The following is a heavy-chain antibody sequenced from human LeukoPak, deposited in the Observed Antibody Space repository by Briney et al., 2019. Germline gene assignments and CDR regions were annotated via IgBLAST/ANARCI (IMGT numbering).Heavy chain of an antibody. CDR1: GDSFSGPNYH. Sequence: SETLSLTCTVAGDSFSGPNYHWGWIRQPPGKGLEWIGYISHIGRTNYNPSLKSRVTISIDTSKNQFSLKLRSVTAADTAVYYCARDLVTVTKGFDIWGQGTMVSVSS. J-gene: IGHJ3*02. V-gene: IGHV4-61*01. CDR3: ARDLVTVTKGFDI. D-gene: IGHD4-17*01. CDR2: ISHIGRT.